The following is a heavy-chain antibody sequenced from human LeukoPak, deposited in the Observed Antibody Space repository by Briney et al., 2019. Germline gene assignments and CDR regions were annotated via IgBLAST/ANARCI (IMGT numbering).Heavy chain of an antibody. J-gene: IGHJ6*03. Sequence: ASVKVSCKASGGTFSSYAISWVRQAPGQGLEWMGGIIPIFGTANYAQKFQGRVTITADESTSTAYMEPSSLRSEDTAVYYCARVSNYYYYYYMDVWGKGTTVTVSS. CDR1: GGTFSSYA. V-gene: IGHV1-69*13. CDR2: IIPIFGTA. CDR3: ARVSNYYYYYYMDV. D-gene: IGHD4-11*01.